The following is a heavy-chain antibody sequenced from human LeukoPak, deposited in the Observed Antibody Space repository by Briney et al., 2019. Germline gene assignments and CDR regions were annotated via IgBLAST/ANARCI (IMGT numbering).Heavy chain of an antibody. Sequence: SETLSLTCTVSGGSISSSSYYWGWIRQPPGKGLEWIGSIYYSGSTNYNPSLKSRVTISVDTSKNQFSLKLSSVTAADTAVYYCARESAAGTFWGQGTLVTVSS. CDR1: GGSISSSSYY. CDR2: IYYSGST. V-gene: IGHV4-39*07. CDR3: ARESAAGTF. J-gene: IGHJ4*02. D-gene: IGHD6-13*01.